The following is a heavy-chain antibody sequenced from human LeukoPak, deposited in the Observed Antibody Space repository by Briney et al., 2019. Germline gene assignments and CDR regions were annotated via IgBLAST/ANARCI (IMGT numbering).Heavy chain of an antibody. CDR1: GFTFNNYA. V-gene: IGHV3-23*01. CDR3: AREGRHYYDSSGYWGSFDY. J-gene: IGHJ4*02. CDR2: IVSGGGRT. Sequence: GGSLRLSCAASGFTFNNYAMSWVRQAPGKGLDWVSAIVSGGGRTYYADSVKGRFTISRDSSKDTLYLQMNSLRAEDTAVYYCAREGRHYYDSSGYWGSFDYWGQGTLVTVSS. D-gene: IGHD3-22*01.